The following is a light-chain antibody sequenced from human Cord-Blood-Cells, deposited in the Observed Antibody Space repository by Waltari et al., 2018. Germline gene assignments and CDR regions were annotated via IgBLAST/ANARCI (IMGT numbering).Light chain of an antibody. J-gene: IGLJ1*01. CDR3: SSYTSSSTLV. CDR2: DVS. V-gene: IGLV2-14*03. Sequence: QSALTHPASVSGSPGQSITISCTGTSSDVGGYNYVAWYQQHPGKAPKLMIYDVSNRPSGVSKRFSGSKSGNTASLTISGLQAEDEADYYCSSYTSSSTLVFGTGTKVTVL. CDR1: SSDVGGYNY.